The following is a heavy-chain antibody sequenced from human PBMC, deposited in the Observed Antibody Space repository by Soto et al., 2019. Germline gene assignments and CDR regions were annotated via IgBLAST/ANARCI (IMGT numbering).Heavy chain of an antibody. J-gene: IGHJ6*02. Sequence: ETLSLTCAVSGGSISSSNWLRVFRDAGGEGLEWIGEIYHSGSTNYNPSLKSRVTISVDKSKNQFSLKLSSVTAADTAVYYCASYRYFDWYYYYYGMDVWGQGTTVTVSS. CDR2: IYHSGST. CDR3: ASYRYFDWYYYYYGMDV. CDR1: GGSISSSNW. D-gene: IGHD3-9*01. V-gene: IGHV4-4*02.